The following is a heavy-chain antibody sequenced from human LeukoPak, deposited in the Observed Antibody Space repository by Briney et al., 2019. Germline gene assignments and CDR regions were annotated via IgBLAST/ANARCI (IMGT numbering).Heavy chain of an antibody. V-gene: IGHV3-49*04. CDR2: IRSKAYGGTT. Sequence: GRSLRLSCTASGFTFGDYAMSWVRQAPGKGLEWVGFIRSKAYGGTTEYAASVKGRFTISRDDSKSIAYLQMNSLKTEDTAVYYCTSYYYGSGYNWFDPWGQGTPVTVSS. D-gene: IGHD3-10*01. J-gene: IGHJ5*02. CDR1: GFTFGDYA. CDR3: TSYYYGSGYNWFDP.